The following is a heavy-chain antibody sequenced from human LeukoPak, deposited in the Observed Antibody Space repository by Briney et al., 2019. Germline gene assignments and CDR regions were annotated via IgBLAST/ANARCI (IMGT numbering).Heavy chain of an antibody. CDR3: ARALVAAAGTYFDY. CDR1: GGSISSGDYY. Sequence: SETLSLTCTVSGGSISSGDYYWSWIRQPPGKGLEWIGYIYYSGSTYYNPSLKSRVTISVDTSKNQFSLKLSSVTAADTAVHYCARALVAAAGTYFDYWGQGTLVTVSS. D-gene: IGHD6-13*01. CDR2: IYYSGST. J-gene: IGHJ4*02. V-gene: IGHV4-30-4*08.